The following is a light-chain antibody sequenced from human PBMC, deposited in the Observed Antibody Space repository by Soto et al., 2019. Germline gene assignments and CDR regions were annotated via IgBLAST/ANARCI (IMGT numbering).Light chain of an antibody. CDR3: QQVNSYPLT. J-gene: IGKJ3*01. CDR1: QGISSF. CDR2: GAS. Sequence: DIQLTQSPPFLSASVGDRVTIICRASQGISSFLAWYQQKPGKAPKLLISGASTVERGVPSRFSGSGAGAEFTLTISSLQPEDCATYYCQQVNSYPLTFGPGTKVDIK. V-gene: IGKV1-9*01.